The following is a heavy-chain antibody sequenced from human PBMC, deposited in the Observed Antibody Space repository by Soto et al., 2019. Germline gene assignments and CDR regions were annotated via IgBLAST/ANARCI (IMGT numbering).Heavy chain of an antibody. CDR2: ISGKSGSA. V-gene: IGHV3-9*01. J-gene: IGHJ4*02. CDR3: VKDTSPAYDYYIEFFDN. D-gene: IGHD5-12*01. CDR1: GFTFNEHA. Sequence: EVQLVESGGGWVQPGRSLSLSCAASGFTFNEHAMHWVRQGPGKGLEWVAGISGKSGSAGYADSVKGRFTISRDNAKNSLSLQMNSLRPEDTALYFCVKDTSPAYDYYIEFFDNWGQGTLVTVSS.